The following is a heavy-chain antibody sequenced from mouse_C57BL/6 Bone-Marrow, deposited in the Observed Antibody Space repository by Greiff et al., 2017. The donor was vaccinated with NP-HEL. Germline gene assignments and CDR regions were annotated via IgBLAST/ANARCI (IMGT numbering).Heavy chain of an antibody. D-gene: IGHD1-1*01. V-gene: IGHV5-9*01. CDR2: ISGGGGNT. J-gene: IGHJ4*01. CDR1: GFTFSSYT. Sequence: EVKLVESGGGLVKPGGSLKLSCAASGFTFSSYTMSWVRQTPEKRLEWVATISGGGGNTYYPDSVKGRFTISRDNAKNTLYLQMSSLRSEDTALYYCARWGTTVVATDYAMDYWGQGTSVTVSS. CDR3: ARWGTTVVATDYAMDY.